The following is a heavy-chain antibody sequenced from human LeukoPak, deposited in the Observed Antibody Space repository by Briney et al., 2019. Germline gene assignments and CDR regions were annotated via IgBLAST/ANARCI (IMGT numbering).Heavy chain of an antibody. D-gene: IGHD2-2*02. CDR3: ARGLTYCSSTSCYNYYYGMDV. Sequence: ASVKVSCKASGGTFSSYAISWVRQAPGQGLEWMGRIIPILGIANYAQKFQGRVTITADKSTSTAYMELSSLRSEDTAVYYCARGLTYCSSTSCYNYYYGMDVWGQGTTVTVSS. V-gene: IGHV1-69*04. CDR1: GGTFSSYA. CDR2: IIPILGIA. J-gene: IGHJ6*02.